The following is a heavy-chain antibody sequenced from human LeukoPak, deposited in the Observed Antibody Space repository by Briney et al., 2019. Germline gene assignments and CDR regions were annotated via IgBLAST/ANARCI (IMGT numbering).Heavy chain of an antibody. CDR1: DGSISSFY. V-gene: IGHV4-59*01. CDR2: IYYSGIS. J-gene: IGHJ3*02. D-gene: IGHD4-17*01. Sequence: SETLSLTCTVSDGSISSFYWSWIRQPPGKGLEWIGYIYYSGISHYTPSLKSRVTISVDTSKNQFSLKLSSVTAADTAVYFCARPVRRLRRDDAFDIWGQGTMVTVSS. CDR3: ARPVRRLRRDDAFDI.